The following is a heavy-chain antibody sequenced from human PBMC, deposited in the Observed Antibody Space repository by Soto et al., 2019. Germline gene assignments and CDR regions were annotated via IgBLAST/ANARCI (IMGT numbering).Heavy chain of an antibody. J-gene: IGHJ5*02. V-gene: IGHV4-31*03. D-gene: IGHD2-15*01. CDR2: IYYSGST. CDR1: GVSISSGGYY. Sequence: QVQLQEAGPGLVKPSQTLSLTCTVSGVSISSGGYYWSWIRQHPGKGLEWIGYIYYSGSTYYNPSLQGRVTISVDTSKNQFSLKLSSVTAADTAVYYCARGVHCSGGSCSNWFDPWGQGTLVTVSS. CDR3: ARGVHCSGGSCSNWFDP.